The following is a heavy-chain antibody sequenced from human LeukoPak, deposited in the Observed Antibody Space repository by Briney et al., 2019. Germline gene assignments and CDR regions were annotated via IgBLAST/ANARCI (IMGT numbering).Heavy chain of an antibody. CDR1: GLTLSGNY. D-gene: IGHD1-14*01. J-gene: IGHJ4*02. CDR3: ARGNPGGEFY. Sequence: GGSLRLSCAASGLTLSGNYMSWVRQAPGEGLEWVSIIYSGGSTYYADSVEGRCTISRDNSKNTLYLQMNGLRAEDTAVYYGARGNPGGEFYWGQGTLVTVSS. V-gene: IGHV3-53*01. CDR2: IYSGGST.